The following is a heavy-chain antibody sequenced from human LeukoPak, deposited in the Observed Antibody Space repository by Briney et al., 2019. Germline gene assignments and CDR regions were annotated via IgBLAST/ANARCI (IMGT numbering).Heavy chain of an antibody. CDR1: GFTYSSYD. CDR2: IWGSGGST. V-gene: IGHV3-23*01. D-gene: IGHD2-21*02. Sequence: PGGSLRLSCAASGFTYSSYDMSWLREAPGKGLEWVSAIWGSGGSTYCAHSVKRRLTISGDNSKNTLYLQMISLRAEDTAVYYCAKDSHIVVVTATYWYFDLWGRGTLVTVSS. CDR3: AKDSHIVVVTATYWYFDL. J-gene: IGHJ2*01.